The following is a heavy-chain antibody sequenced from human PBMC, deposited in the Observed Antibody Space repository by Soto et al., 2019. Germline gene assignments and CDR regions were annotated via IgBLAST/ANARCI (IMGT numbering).Heavy chain of an antibody. Sequence: QVQLVESGGGVVQPGRSLRLSCAASGFTFSSYGMHWVRQAPGKGLEWVAVISYDGSNKYYADSVKGRFTISRDNSKNTLYLQMNSLRAEDTAVYYCAKLGGSGYLAELNAFDIWGQGTMVTVSS. D-gene: IGHD3-22*01. J-gene: IGHJ3*02. V-gene: IGHV3-30*18. CDR2: ISYDGSNK. CDR3: AKLGGSGYLAELNAFDI. CDR1: GFTFSSYG.